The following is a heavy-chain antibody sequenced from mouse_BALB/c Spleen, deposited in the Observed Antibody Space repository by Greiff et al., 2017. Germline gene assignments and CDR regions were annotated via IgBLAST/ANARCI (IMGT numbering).Heavy chain of an antibody. D-gene: IGHD2-12*01. CDR2: INPSNGGT. CDR1: GYTFTSYY. V-gene: IGHV1S81*02. Sequence: VQLQQPGAELVKPGASVKLSCKASGYTFTSYYMYWVKQRPGQGLEWIGGINPSNGGTNFNEKFKSKATLTVDKSSSTAYMQLSSLTSEDSAVYYCTREDDTGYFDVWGAGTTVTVSS. CDR3: TREDDTGYFDV. J-gene: IGHJ1*01.